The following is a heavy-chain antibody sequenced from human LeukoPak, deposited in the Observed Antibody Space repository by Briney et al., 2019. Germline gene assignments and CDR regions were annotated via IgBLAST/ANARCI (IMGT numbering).Heavy chain of an antibody. D-gene: IGHD3-9*01. J-gene: IGHJ3*02. CDR2: ISSSGSTI. CDR1: GFTFSSYE. Sequence: AGGSLRLSCAASGFTFSSYEMNWVRQAPGKGLEWVSYISSSGSTIYYADSVKGRFTISRDNAKNSLYLQMNSLRAEDTAVYYCAREPPAYYDILTGEYDAFDIWGQGTMVTVSS. CDR3: AREPPAYYDILTGEYDAFDI. V-gene: IGHV3-48*03.